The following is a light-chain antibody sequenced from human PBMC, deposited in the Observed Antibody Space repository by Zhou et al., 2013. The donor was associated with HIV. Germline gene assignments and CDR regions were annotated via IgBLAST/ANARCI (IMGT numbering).Light chain of an antibody. Sequence: DVVMTQTPLSLSVTPGQSASISCKSSRSLLYSDGKTYLYWYLQKPGQSPQLLIYHVSNRFSGVPDRFSGSGSGTDFTLKISRVEAEDVGVYYCMQSVQVPLTFGGRDQGGDQT. J-gene: IGKJ4*01. CDR2: HVS. V-gene: IGKV2D-29*02. CDR3: MQSVQVPLT. CDR1: RSLLYSDGKTY.